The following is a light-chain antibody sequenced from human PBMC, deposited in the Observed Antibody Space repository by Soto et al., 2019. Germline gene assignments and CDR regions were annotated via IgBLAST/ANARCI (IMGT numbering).Light chain of an antibody. CDR2: GAS. CDR3: QHFGGTTFT. V-gene: IGKV3-20*01. J-gene: IGKJ5*01. CDR1: QSVSSSY. Sequence: EILFTQFSRTLSFSPGEGATLSYRASQSVSSSYIAWYQQRPGQTPSLLIYGASTRATGIPDRFSGSGSGTHFTLTISRLEPGDFAVYYCQHFGGTTFTFGQGTRLEIK.